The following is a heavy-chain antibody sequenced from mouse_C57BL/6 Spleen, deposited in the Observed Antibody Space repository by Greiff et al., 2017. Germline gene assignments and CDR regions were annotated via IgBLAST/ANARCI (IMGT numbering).Heavy chain of an antibody. CDR2: IYPGDGDT. CDR3: ARIGNYYGSDFDY. Sequence: QVQLQQSGPELVKPGASVKISCKASGYAFSSSWMNWVKQRPGKGLEWIGRIYPGDGDTNYNGKFKGKATLTADKSSSTAYMQLSSLTSEDSAVYFCARIGNYYGSDFDYWGQGTTLTVSS. V-gene: IGHV1-82*01. J-gene: IGHJ2*01. D-gene: IGHD1-1*01. CDR1: GYAFSSSW.